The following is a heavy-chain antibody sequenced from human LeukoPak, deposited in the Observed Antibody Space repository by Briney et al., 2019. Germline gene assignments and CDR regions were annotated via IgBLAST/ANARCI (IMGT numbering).Heavy chain of an antibody. V-gene: IGHV3-23*01. Sequence: GGSLRLSCAASGFTFSSYAMSWVRQAPGKGLEWVSGISGSGGSTYYADSVKGRFTISRDNAKNSLYLQMNSLRDEDAAVYYCAREYCSGGSCYSDYWGQGTLVTVSS. CDR3: AREYCSGGSCYSDY. CDR2: ISGSGGST. J-gene: IGHJ4*02. CDR1: GFTFSSYA. D-gene: IGHD2-15*01.